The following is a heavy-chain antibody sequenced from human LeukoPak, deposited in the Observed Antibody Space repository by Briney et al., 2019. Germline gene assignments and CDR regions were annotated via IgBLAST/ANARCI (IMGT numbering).Heavy chain of an antibody. V-gene: IGHV4-4*09. CDR2: IYTSGST. CDR3: ARHSISAYCGGDCYTLFGAFEI. CDR1: GGSISSYY. J-gene: IGHJ3*02. Sequence: SETLSLTCTVSGGSISSYYWSWIRQPPGKGLEWIGYIYTSGSTNYNPSLKSRVTISVDTSKNQFSLKLSSVTAADTAVYYCARHSISAYCGGDCYTLFGAFEIWGQGTMVTVSS. D-gene: IGHD2-21*02.